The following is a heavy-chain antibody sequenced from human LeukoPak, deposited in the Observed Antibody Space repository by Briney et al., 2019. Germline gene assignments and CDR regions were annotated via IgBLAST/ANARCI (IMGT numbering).Heavy chain of an antibody. V-gene: IGHV3-30-3*01. CDR1: GFAFSNYA. Sequence: GGSLRLSCAASGFAFSNYAMHWVRQAPGKGLEWVAVISYDGTNKYYADSVKGRFTISRDNSKNTMYLQMNSLRAEDTAMYYCARAPMSYDSSGFGGAFDIWGQGTMVTVSS. CDR2: ISYDGTNK. CDR3: ARAPMSYDSSGFGGAFDI. J-gene: IGHJ3*02. D-gene: IGHD3-22*01.